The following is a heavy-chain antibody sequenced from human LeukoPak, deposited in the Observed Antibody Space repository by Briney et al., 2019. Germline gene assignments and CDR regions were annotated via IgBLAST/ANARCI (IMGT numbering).Heavy chain of an antibody. CDR1: GGSISSGGYY. D-gene: IGHD3-22*01. CDR2: IYYSGST. V-gene: IGHV4-31*03. J-gene: IGHJ1*01. CDR3: ARDSGYYDSSGYYDFQH. Sequence: PSETLSLTCTVPGGSISSGGYYWSWIRQHPGKGLEWIGYIYYSGSTYYNPSLKSRVTISVDTSKNQFSLKLSSVTAADTAVYYCARDSGYYDSSGYYDFQHWGQGTLVTVSS.